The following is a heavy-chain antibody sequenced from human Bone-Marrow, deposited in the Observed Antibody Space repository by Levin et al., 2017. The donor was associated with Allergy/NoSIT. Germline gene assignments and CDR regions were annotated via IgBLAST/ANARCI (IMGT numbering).Heavy chain of an antibody. CDR2: IYPGDSDT. CDR1: EYSFTSHW. Sequence: GESLKISCKGEYSFTSHWIGWVRQMPGKGLEWMGIIYPGDSDTRYSPSFQGRVTISADKSINTAYLQWSSLAASDTAMYYCARQACSAGSCYARPFDYWGQGTLVTVSS. CDR3: ARQACSAGSCYARPFDY. D-gene: IGHD2-15*01. V-gene: IGHV5-51*01. J-gene: IGHJ4*02.